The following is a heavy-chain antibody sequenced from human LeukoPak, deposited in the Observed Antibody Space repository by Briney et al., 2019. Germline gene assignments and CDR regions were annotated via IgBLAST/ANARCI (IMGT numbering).Heavy chain of an antibody. CDR3: ARQQRIHRGVVWGVPGTFGPWGY. Sequence: RSLSLSCAGSAFTFSSYAMHRVRQAPGKGLEGVAVITYDGSNKYYADSVKGRFTISRDNSKNTLYLQMNSLRAEYTAVYYCARQQRIHRGVVWGVPGTFGPWGYWGQGTRVTVSS. CDR2: ITYDGSNK. D-gene: IGHD3-10*01. J-gene: IGHJ4*02. V-gene: IGHV3-30*04. CDR1: AFTFSSYA.